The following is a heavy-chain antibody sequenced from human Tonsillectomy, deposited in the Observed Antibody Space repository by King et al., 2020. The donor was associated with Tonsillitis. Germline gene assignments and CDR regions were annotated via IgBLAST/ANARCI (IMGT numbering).Heavy chain of an antibody. V-gene: IGHV3-21*01. Sequence: QLVQSGGGLVQPGGSLRLSCAASGFTFSGYSLNWVRQAPGKGLEWVSSVSESIAFTSYSDSLKGRFTISRDNAKHSLYLQMNSLRAEDTAVYYCAREADRGFGEETTYCVDFWGQGTRVTVSS. J-gene: IGHJ4*02. D-gene: IGHD3-10*01. CDR2: VSESIAFT. CDR1: GFTFSGYS. CDR3: AREADRGFGEETTYCVDF.